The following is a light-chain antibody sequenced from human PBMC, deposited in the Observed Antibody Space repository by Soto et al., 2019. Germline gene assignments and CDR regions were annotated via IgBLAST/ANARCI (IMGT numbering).Light chain of an antibody. Sequence: QSVLTQPASVSGSPGQSITISCIGTSSDVGSYNLVSWYQQHPGKDPKVLIYEVSELPSWVSNRCSGSKSGNTASLTISGLQAEDDAEYYCCSYAGSRTQVLFGGGTKVTVI. CDR3: CSYAGSRTQVL. CDR2: EVS. J-gene: IGLJ2*01. CDR1: SSDVGSYNL. V-gene: IGLV2-23*02.